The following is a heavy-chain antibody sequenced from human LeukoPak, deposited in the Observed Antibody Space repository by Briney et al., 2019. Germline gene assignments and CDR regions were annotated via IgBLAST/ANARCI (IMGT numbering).Heavy chain of an antibody. CDR2: IIPIFGTA. CDR3: ARPSTMTPVAFDI. V-gene: IGHV1-69*01. J-gene: IGHJ3*02. Sequence: SVKVSCLASGGTFSSYAISWVRQAPGQGLEWMGGIIPIFGTANYAQKFQGRVTITADESTSTAYMELSSLRSEDTAVYYCARPSTMTPVAFDIWGQGTRVTVSS. D-gene: IGHD3-22*01. CDR1: GGTFSSYA.